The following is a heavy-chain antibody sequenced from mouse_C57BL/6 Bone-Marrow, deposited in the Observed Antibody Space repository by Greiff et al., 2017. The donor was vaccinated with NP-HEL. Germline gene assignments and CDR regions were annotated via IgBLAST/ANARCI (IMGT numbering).Heavy chain of an antibody. Sequence: EVKLVESGGGLVQPGGSLSLSCAASGFTFTDYYMSWVRQPPGKALEWLGFIRNKANGYTTEYSASVKGRFTISRDNSQSILYLQMNALRAEDSATYYCARYGYYSNYDYAMDYWGQGTSVTVSS. CDR1: GFTFTDYY. V-gene: IGHV7-3*01. J-gene: IGHJ4*01. CDR3: ARYGYYSNYDYAMDY. D-gene: IGHD2-5*01. CDR2: IRNKANGYTT.